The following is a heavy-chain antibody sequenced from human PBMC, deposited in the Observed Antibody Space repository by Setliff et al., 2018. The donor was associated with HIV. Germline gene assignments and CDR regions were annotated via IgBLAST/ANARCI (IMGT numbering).Heavy chain of an antibody. D-gene: IGHD1-26*01. CDR2: VSPDGYEK. Sequence: PGESLRLSCAAFGYGYSTFDMDWVRQTPGKGLEWVADVSPDGYEKRYADFAKGRFTVSRDNSKNILFLQMDSLGAEDTGIYYCAKPTSGMYPRAFDLWGRGTVGTVSS. J-gene: IGHJ3*01. V-gene: IGHV3-23*01. CDR1: GYGYSTFD. CDR3: AKPTSGMYPRAFDL.